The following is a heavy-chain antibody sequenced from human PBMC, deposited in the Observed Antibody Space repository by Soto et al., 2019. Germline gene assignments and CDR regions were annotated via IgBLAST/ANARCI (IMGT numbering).Heavy chain of an antibody. CDR2: IYYSGTT. CDR1: GGSISGYY. CDR3: ARYPFAGLNAFDY. J-gene: IGHJ4*02. Sequence: SETLPLTCTVSGGSISGYYWSWIRQPPGKGLEWIGYIYYSGTTSYNPSLKSRVTISVDTSKSQFSLRLNSVTAADTAVYYCARYPFAGLNAFDYWGQGTLVTVSS. D-gene: IGHD2-8*01. V-gene: IGHV4-59*08.